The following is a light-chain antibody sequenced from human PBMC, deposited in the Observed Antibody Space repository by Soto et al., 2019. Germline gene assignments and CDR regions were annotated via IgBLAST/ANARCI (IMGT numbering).Light chain of an antibody. Sequence: QPALTQPASVSGSPGQSITISCTGTSSDVGGYNYVSWYQQHPGKAPKLMIYDVSNRPSGVSNRFSGSKSGNTASLTISGLQAEDEADYYCSSYTTSGSLVFGGGTKLTVL. CDR2: DVS. CDR1: SSDVGGYNY. J-gene: IGLJ2*01. CDR3: SSYTTSGSLV. V-gene: IGLV2-14*01.